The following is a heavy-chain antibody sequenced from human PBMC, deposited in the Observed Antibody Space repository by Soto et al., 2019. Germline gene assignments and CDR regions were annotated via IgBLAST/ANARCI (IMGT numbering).Heavy chain of an antibody. CDR2: ISYSGRA. CDR1: GGSISSGNYY. J-gene: IGHJ4*02. V-gene: IGHV4-30-4*01. Sequence: SETLSLTCTVYGGSISSGNYYWSWIRQPPGKGLEWIGFISYSGRAYYNPSLKSRVTISVDTSKNQFSLNLSFVTAADTAVYYCATMGTPATGLYYFDYWGQGTLVTVSS. CDR3: ATMGTPATGLYYFDY. D-gene: IGHD2-15*01.